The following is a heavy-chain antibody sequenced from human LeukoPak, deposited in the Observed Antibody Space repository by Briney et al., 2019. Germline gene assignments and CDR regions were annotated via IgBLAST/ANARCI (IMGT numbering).Heavy chain of an antibody. V-gene: IGHV3-48*03. Sequence: PGGSLRLSWAASGFTFSSWGMNWVRQAPGKGLDWVSYISSSGSTIYYADSVKGRFTISRDNAKNSLSLQMNSLRAEDTAVYYCAELGITMIGGVWGKGTTVTISS. CDR2: ISSSGSTI. J-gene: IGHJ6*04. CDR3: AELGITMIGGV. D-gene: IGHD3-10*02. CDR1: GFTFSSWG.